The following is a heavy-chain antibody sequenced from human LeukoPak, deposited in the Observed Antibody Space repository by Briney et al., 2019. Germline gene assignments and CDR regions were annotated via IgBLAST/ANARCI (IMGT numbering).Heavy chain of an antibody. CDR3: ARSYTVTSGFDY. V-gene: IGHV7-4-1*02. CDR2: INTNTGNP. Sequence: ASVKVSCKASGYTFTTYAMNWVRQAPGQGLVWMGWINTNTGNPTYAQGFTGRFVFSLDTLVSTAYLQISSLKAEDTAVYYCARSYTVTSGFDYWGQGTLVTVSS. J-gene: IGHJ4*02. CDR1: GYTFTTYA. D-gene: IGHD4-17*01.